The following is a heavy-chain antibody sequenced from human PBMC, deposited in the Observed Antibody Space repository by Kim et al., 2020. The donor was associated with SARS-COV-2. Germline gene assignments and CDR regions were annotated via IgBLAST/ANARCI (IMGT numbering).Heavy chain of an antibody. D-gene: IGHD6-19*01. CDR3: ARDGAQWLAGNYYGMDV. J-gene: IGHJ6*02. Sequence: VKSRFTISRDNSKNTLYLQMDSLRAEDTAVYYCARDGAQWLAGNYYGMDVWGQGTTVTVSS. V-gene: IGHV3-30*07.